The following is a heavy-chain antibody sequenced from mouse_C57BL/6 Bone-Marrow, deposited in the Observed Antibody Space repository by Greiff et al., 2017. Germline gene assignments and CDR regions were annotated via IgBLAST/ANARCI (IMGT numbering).Heavy chain of an antibody. V-gene: IGHV1-4*01. CDR2: INPSSGYT. CDR3: ARGRLGRGWFAY. Sequence: VNVVESGAELARPGASVKMSCKASGYTFTSYTMHWVNQRPGQGLEWIGYINPSSGYTKYNQKFKDKATLTADKSSSTAYMQLSSLTSEDSAVYYCARGRLGRGWFAYWGQGTLVTVSA. CDR1: GYTFTSYT. J-gene: IGHJ3*01. D-gene: IGHD4-1*01.